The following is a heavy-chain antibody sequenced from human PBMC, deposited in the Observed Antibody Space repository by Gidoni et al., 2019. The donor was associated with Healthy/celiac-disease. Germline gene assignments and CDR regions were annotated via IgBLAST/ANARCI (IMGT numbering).Heavy chain of an antibody. D-gene: IGHD3-22*01. CDR1: GLTFSSYA. CDR2: ISGSGGST. CDR3: AKARSGAGYYDSSGIDY. Sequence: EVQLLESGGGLVQPGGSLRLSGAASGLTFSSYAMSWVRQAPGKGLEWVSAISGSGGSTYYADSVKGRFTISRDNSKNTLYLQMNSLRAEDTAVYYCAKARSGAGYYDSSGIDYWGQGTLVTVSS. J-gene: IGHJ4*02. V-gene: IGHV3-23*01.